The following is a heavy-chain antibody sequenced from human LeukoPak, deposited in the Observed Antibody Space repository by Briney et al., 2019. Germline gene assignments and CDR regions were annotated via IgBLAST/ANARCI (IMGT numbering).Heavy chain of an antibody. Sequence: SGTLSLTCTVSGGSLSSSSYYWGWIRQPPGKGLEWIGSIYYSGSTYYNPSLKSRLTISVDTSKNQFSLKLSSVTAADTAVYYCARQIYTSGRYGHDAFDIWGQGTMVTVSS. D-gene: IGHD6-19*01. J-gene: IGHJ3*02. V-gene: IGHV4-39*01. CDR2: IYYSGST. CDR1: GGSLSSSSYY. CDR3: ARQIYTSGRYGHDAFDI.